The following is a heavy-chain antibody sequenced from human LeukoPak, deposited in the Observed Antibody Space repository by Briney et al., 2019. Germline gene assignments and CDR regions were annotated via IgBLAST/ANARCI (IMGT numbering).Heavy chain of an antibody. CDR3: ARARARPGDRYDY. CDR2: IYYSGST. J-gene: IGHJ4*02. CDR1: GGSISSYY. V-gene: IGHV4-59*01. Sequence: PSETLSLTCTVSGGSISSYYWSWIRQPPGKGPEWIGYIYYSGSTNYNPSLKSRVTISVDTSKNQFSLKLSSVTAADTAVYYCARARARPGDRYDYWGQGTLVTVSS. D-gene: IGHD7-27*01.